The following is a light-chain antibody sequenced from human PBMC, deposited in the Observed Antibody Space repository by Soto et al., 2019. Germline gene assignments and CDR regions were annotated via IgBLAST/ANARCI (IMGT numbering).Light chain of an antibody. CDR2: DAS. J-gene: IGKJ4*01. CDR3: QQRSNWLT. Sequence: EIVLTQSPATLSLSPGERATLSCRASKSVSSYFAWYQQQPGQAPRLLIYDASNRATGIPARFSGSGSGTDFTLTISSLEPEDFAVYYCQQRSNWLTFGGGTKVEIK. V-gene: IGKV3-11*01. CDR1: KSVSSY.